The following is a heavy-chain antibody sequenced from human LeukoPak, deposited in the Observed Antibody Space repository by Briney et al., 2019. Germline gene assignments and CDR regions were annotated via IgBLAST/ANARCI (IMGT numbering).Heavy chain of an antibody. D-gene: IGHD3-22*01. J-gene: IGHJ3*02. V-gene: IGHV1-2*02. CDR3: ARSQYYYDSSGYHAFDI. CDR2: INPNSGGT. Sequence: ASVKVSCKASGYTFTGYYMHWVRQAPGQGLEWMGWINPNSGGTNYAQKFQGRVTMTRDTSISTAYMELSRLRSDDTAVYYCARSQYYYDSSGYHAFDIWGQGTMVTVSS. CDR1: GYTFTGYY.